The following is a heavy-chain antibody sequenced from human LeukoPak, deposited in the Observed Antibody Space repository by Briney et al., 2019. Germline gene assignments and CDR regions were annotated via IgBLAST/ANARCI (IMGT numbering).Heavy chain of an antibody. CDR2: MNPNSGNT. V-gene: IGHV1-8*01. Sequence: ASVKVSCKASGYTLTSYDINWVRQATGQGLEWMGWMNPNSGNTGYAQKFQGRVTMTRNTSISTAYMGLSSLRSEDTAVYYCARGQERDYVWGSYRKSDYWGQGTLVTVSS. D-gene: IGHD3-16*02. CDR1: GYTLTSYD. J-gene: IGHJ4*02. CDR3: ARGQERDYVWGSYRKSDY.